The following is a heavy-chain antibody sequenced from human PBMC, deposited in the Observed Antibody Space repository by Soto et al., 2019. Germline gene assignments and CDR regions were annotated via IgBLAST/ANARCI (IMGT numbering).Heavy chain of an antibody. CDR1: GASVSNVRYY. J-gene: IGHJ4*02. CDR3: ARVRYSHYGDY. CDR2: IYNIGIT. Sequence: NPSETLSLTCTVSGASVSNVRYYWSWIRQPPGQALEWIGYIYNIGITKYNPSLKSRVTISVDTSKNEFSLNLRSVTAADTAVYYCARVRYSHYGDYWGQGALVTVSS. V-gene: IGHV4-61*01. D-gene: IGHD4-4*01.